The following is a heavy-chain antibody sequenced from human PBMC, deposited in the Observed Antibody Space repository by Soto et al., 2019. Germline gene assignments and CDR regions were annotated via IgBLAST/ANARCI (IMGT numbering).Heavy chain of an antibody. D-gene: IGHD6-13*01. V-gene: IGHV4-4*02. CDR3: ARDRGIAAAGGAFDI. J-gene: IGHJ3*02. CDR1: GDSISGSQW. CDR2: ISHTGTT. Sequence: SETLSLTCAVSGDSISGSQWWSWVRLPPGKGLEWIGEISHTGTTNYNPSLKSRVTMSVDKPKNQFSLNLTSVTAADTAVYYCARDRGIAAAGGAFDIWGQGTMVTVSS.